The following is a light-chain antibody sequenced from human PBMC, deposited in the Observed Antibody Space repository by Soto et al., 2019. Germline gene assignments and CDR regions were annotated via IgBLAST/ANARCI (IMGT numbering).Light chain of an antibody. V-gene: IGKV4-1*01. CDR3: QQYFSITMFT. Sequence: DVVLTQSPDSLALSLGETSTITCKTTQSALFSASTKNYIAWYQRRPGQPLKLLFYWDSTRASGVTERFSGSGSGTDFTLTNSSLQPADAAIYYCQQYFSITMFTFAQGTHLQIK. J-gene: IGKJ2*01. CDR1: QSALFSASTKNY. CDR2: WDS.